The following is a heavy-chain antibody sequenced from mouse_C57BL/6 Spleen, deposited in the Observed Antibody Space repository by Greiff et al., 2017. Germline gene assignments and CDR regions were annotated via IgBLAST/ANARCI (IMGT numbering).Heavy chain of an antibody. V-gene: IGHV1-53*01. CDR2: ITPSNGGT. Sequence: VQLQQPGTELVKPGASVKLSCKASGYTFTSYWMHWVKQRPGQGLEWIGKITPSNGGTNYNEKFKSKATLTVDKSSSTAYMQRSSLTSEDSAVYYCARGGDYGSSYYLDYWGQGTTLTVSS. J-gene: IGHJ2*01. D-gene: IGHD1-1*01. CDR3: ARGGDYGSSYYLDY. CDR1: GYTFTSYW.